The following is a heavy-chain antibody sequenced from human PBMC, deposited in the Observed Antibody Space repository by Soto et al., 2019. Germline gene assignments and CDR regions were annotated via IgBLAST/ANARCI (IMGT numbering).Heavy chain of an antibody. CDR2: INAGNGNT. CDR1: GYTFTNYA. J-gene: IGHJ6*02. CDR3: ARGGRIAVAQNYYYYYGMDV. Sequence: ASVKVSCKTSGYTFTNYAMHWVRQAPGQRLEWMGWINAGNGNTKYSQKFQGRVTITRDTSASTAYMELSSLRSEDTAVYYCARGGRIAVAQNYYYYYGMDVWGQGTTVTVSS. D-gene: IGHD6-19*01. V-gene: IGHV1-3*01.